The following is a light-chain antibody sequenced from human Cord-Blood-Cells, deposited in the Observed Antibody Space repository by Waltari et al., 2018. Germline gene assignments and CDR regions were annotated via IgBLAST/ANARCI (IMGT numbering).Light chain of an antibody. J-gene: IGKJ1*01. CDR1: QSVSSY. V-gene: IGKV3-11*01. CDR3: QQRWT. CDR2: DAS. Sequence: EIVLTQSPATLSLSPGERATLSCRASQSVSSYLAWYQQKPGQPPRLLIYDASNRATGIPARFSGSGSGTDFTLTISRLEPEDFAVYYCQQRWTFGQGTKVEIK.